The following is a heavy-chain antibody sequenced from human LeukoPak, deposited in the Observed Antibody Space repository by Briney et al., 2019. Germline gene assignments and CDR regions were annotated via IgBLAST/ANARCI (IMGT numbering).Heavy chain of an antibody. CDR2: MNPNSGNT. CDR3: ARINVPPPVGSKELRYFDWQYYFDY. V-gene: IGHV1-8*01. D-gene: IGHD3-9*01. J-gene: IGHJ4*02. CDR1: GYTFTSYD. Sequence: ASVKVSCKASGYTFTSYDINWVRQATGQGLEWMGWMNPNSGNTRYAQKLQGRVTMTRNTSISTAYMELSSLRSEDTAVYYCARINVPPPVGSKELRYFDWQYYFDYWGQGTLDTVSS.